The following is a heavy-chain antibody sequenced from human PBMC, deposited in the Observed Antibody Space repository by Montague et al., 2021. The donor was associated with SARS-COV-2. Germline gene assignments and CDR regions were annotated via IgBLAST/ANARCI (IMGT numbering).Heavy chain of an antibody. J-gene: IGHJ6*02. Sequence: PALVKPTQTLTLTCTFSGFSLSTSGMCVSWIRQPPGKALEWLALIDWDDDKYYITSLKTRLTISKDTSKHQVVLTMTNMDPVDTATYYCARINSDPLNYYDNGMDVWGQGTTVTVSS. D-gene: IGHD2-21*01. CDR3: ARINSDPLNYYDNGMDV. V-gene: IGHV2-70*01. CDR1: GFSLSTSGMC. CDR2: IDWDDDK.